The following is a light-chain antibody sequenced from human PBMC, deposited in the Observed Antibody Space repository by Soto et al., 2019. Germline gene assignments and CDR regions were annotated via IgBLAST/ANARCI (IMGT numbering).Light chain of an antibody. J-gene: IGLJ1*01. CDR1: SSDVGSYDY. Sequence: QSVLIQPPSVSGSPGQSVTISCTGTSSDVGSYDYVSWYQQHPGTVPKPMIYNVNTQPSGVPDRFSGSKSGNTASMTISGLQAEDEADYLRRSYRCRATQRGVFGTGSNVTV. CDR2: NVN. V-gene: IGLV2-11*01. CDR3: RSYRCRATQRGV.